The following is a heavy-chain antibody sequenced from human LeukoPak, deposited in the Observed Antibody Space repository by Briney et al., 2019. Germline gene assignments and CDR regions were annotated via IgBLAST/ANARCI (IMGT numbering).Heavy chain of an antibody. Sequence: GRSLRLSCAASGFTFSSYAMHWVRQAPGKGLEWVAVIWYDGSNKYYADSVKGRFTISRDNSKNTLYLQMNSLRAEDTAVYYCARDKGEMATILYYFDYWGQGTLVTVSS. CDR2: IWYDGSNK. J-gene: IGHJ4*02. D-gene: IGHD5-24*01. V-gene: IGHV3-33*08. CDR1: GFTFSSYA. CDR3: ARDKGEMATILYYFDY.